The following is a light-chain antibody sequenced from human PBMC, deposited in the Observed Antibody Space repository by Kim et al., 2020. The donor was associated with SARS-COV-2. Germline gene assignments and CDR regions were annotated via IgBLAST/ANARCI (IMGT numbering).Light chain of an antibody. CDR2: VNNDGSQ. V-gene: IGLV4-69*01. CDR3: QTWGTGFRV. CDR1: RGERVYA. J-gene: IGLJ3*02. Sequence: SVERTCALRRGERVYALAWHQPRPGKGPRFLMRVNNDGSQTKGDGIPDRLSGSSSGAERYLVISSLQSEDEADYSCQTWGTGFRVFGGGTQLTVL.